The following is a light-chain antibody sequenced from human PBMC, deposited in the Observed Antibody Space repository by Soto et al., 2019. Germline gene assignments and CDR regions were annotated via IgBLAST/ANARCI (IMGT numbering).Light chain of an antibody. Sequence: QSVLTQPASVSGSPGQSITISCTGTSSDVGRFNFVSWVQQHPGKAPKLLSYEVTKRPSGVSKRFSGSKSGNTASLTISGLQTEDEADYYCSSYTTRSTYVFGTGTKVTVL. CDR1: SSDVGRFNF. CDR3: SSYTTRSTYV. CDR2: EVT. J-gene: IGLJ1*01. V-gene: IGLV2-14*01.